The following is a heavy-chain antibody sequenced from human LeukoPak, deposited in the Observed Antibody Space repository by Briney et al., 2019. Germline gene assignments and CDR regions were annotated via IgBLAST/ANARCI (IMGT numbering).Heavy chain of an antibody. J-gene: IGHJ4*02. CDR2: IIPIFGTA. CDR3: ARDHTPHGGGIYGSGSYSQYYFDY. D-gene: IGHD3-10*01. Sequence: ASVTVSCKASGGTFSSYAISWVRQAPGQGLEWMGGIIPIFGTANSAQKFQGRVTMTADESTSTAYMELSSLRSEDTAVYYCARDHTPHGGGIYGSGSYSQYYFDYWGQGALVTVSS. V-gene: IGHV1-69*13. CDR1: GGTFSSYA.